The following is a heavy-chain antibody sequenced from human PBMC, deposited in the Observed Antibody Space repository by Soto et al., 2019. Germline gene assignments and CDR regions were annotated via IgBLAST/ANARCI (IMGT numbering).Heavy chain of an antibody. CDR2: IYYSVST. CDR1: GGSISSSSYY. D-gene: IGHD1-1*01. J-gene: IGHJ6*02. CDR3: ASGSALGMDV. Sequence: AETLSLTCTVSGGSISSSSYYWGWILQPPGKGLEWIGSIYYSVSTYYNPSLKSRVTISVDTSKNQFSLKLSSVTAADTAVYYCASGSALGMDVWGQGIPVIVSS. V-gene: IGHV4-39*01.